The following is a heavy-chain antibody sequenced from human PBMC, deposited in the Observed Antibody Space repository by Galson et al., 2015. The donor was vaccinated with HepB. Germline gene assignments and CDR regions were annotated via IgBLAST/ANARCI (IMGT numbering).Heavy chain of an antibody. J-gene: IGHJ4*02. CDR2: ISGSGGST. CDR3: AKDLPDSTTTGD. CDR1: GFTFSSYA. Sequence: SLRLSCAASGFTFSSYAMSWVRQAPGKGLEWVSAISGSGGSTYYADSVKGRFTISRDNSKNTPYLQMNSLRAEDTAVYYCAKDLPDSTTTGDWGQGTLVTVSS. D-gene: IGHD1-1*01. V-gene: IGHV3-23*01.